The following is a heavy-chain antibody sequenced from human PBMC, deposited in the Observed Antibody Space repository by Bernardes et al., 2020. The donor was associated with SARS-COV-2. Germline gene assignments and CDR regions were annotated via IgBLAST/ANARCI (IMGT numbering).Heavy chain of an antibody. J-gene: IGHJ4*02. CDR1: GFTFDDYA. CDR3: AKDLAVAGTGDY. V-gene: IGHV3-9*01. CDR2: ISWNSGSI. D-gene: IGHD6-19*01. Sequence: GGSLRLSCAAFGFTFDDYAVHWVRQAPGKGLEWVSGISWNSGSIGYADSVKGRFTISRDNAKNSLYLQMNSLRAEDTALYYCAKDLAVAGTGDYWGQGTLVTVSS.